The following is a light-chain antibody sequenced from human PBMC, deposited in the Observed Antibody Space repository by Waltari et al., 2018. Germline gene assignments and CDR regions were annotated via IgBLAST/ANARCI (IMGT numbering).Light chain of an antibody. CDR2: EVS. V-gene: IGLV2-8*01. CDR1: SSDVGAYNY. CDR3: SAYTGTSWV. Sequence: QSALTQPPSASGSPGQSVTISCTGTSSDVGAYNYVSWYQQHPGKAPKLMIFEVSDRPSGVPDRCSGSKSGNTASLTVSGLQADDEGDYYCSAYTGTSWVFGGGTKLTVL. J-gene: IGLJ3*02.